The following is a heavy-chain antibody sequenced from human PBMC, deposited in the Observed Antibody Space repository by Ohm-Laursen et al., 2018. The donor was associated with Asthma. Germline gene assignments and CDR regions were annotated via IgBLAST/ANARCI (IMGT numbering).Heavy chain of an antibody. D-gene: IGHD3-22*01. CDR1: GFTFSSYA. V-gene: IGHV3-23*01. Sequence: SLRLSCTASGFTFSSYAMRWVRQAPGKGLEWVATIFGNGDSTFYTDSVKGRFTISRDNSKNTLFLQMKSLRAEDTAVYYCARGAFYYESTGYYFFDHWGQGALVTVSS. CDR3: ARGAFYYESTGYYFFDH. J-gene: IGHJ4*02. CDR2: IFGNGDST.